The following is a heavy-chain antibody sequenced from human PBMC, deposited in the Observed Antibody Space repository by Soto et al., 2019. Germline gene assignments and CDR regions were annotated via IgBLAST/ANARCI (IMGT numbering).Heavy chain of an antibody. D-gene: IGHD2-21*01. CDR1: GGSFSSSPGYY. CDR3: TTGGDAWKTGL. J-gene: IGHJ4*02. Sequence: QLQLQESGPGLVKPSETLSLTCTVSGGSFSSSPGYYWGWMRQPPGKGLEWIGTVHPSGNTYYNPSFKSRVTISKDSSMNHVSLQLTSVTAADTAIYYGTTGGDAWKTGLWGQGTLVTASS. CDR2: VHPSGNT. V-gene: IGHV4-39*02.